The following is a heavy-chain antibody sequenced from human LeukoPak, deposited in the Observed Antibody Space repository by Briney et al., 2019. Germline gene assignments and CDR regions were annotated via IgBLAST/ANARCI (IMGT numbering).Heavy chain of an antibody. Sequence: ASVKVSCKASGYTFTSYGISWVRQAPGQGLEWMGWISAYNSNTNYAQKLQGRVTMTTDTSTSTAYMELRSLRSDDTAVYYCARDLVVPAAIRETYYYYYYMDVWGKGATVTVSS. J-gene: IGHJ6*03. CDR2: ISAYNSNT. D-gene: IGHD2-2*01. V-gene: IGHV1-18*01. CDR1: GYTFTSYG. CDR3: ARDLVVPAAIRETYYYYYYMDV.